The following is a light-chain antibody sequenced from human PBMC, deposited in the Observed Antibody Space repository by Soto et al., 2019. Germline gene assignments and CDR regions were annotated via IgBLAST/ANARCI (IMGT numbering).Light chain of an antibody. J-gene: IGLJ1*01. CDR1: TSNIGTFY. V-gene: IGLV1-47*02. Sequence: QSVLTQPPSASWTPGQTVTISCSGSTSNIGTFYVYWYQHLPGTAPKLLIYLGDQKASGVSDRFSGSKSGTSASLAISWLQSDDDTDYYCASWDVSPITYVFGTGPKVTVL. CDR2: LGD. CDR3: ASWDVSPITYV.